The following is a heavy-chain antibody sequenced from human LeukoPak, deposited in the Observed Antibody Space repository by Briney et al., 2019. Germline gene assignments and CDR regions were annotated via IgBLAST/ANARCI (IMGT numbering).Heavy chain of an antibody. CDR3: ARGNSYMDV. CDR2: LSWNHGNI. CDR1: GFTFDDFA. V-gene: IGHV3-9*01. J-gene: IGHJ6*03. Sequence: GGSLRLSWAASGFTFDDFALHWVRQAPGKGLEWVSGLSWNHGNIGYADSVKGRFTISRDNAKNTLYLQMNSLRAEDTAVYSCARGNSYMDVWGKGTTVTVSS.